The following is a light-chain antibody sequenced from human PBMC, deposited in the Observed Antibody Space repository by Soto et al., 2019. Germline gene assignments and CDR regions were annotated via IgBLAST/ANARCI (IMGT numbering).Light chain of an antibody. V-gene: IGLV2-14*01. Sequence: QSVLTQPASASGSPGQSITISCTGTSSDIGAYNYVSWYQQHPGEAPKVIIYEVTHRPSGISSRFSGSKSGNTASLTISGLQAEDEADYYCRADARDINHGFGGGTQLTVL. CDR2: EVT. CDR3: RADARDINHG. J-gene: IGLJ3*02. CDR1: SSDIGAYNY.